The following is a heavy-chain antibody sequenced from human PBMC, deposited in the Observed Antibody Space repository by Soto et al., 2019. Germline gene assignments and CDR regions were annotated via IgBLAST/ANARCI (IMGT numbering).Heavy chain of an antibody. CDR1: GGTFSSYA. D-gene: IGHD3-3*02. CDR3: ARDNGRPQLGGNYYYITDV. Sequence: QVQLVQSGAEVKEPGSSVKVSCQASGGTFSSYALSWVRQAPGQGLEWMGGIIPLFRRPDYAQKFQGRVTITADESTSTGYMEPSSLRSEDTAIYYCARDNGRPQLGGNYYYITDVWGQGTTITVSS. V-gene: IGHV1-69*12. CDR2: IIPLFRRP. J-gene: IGHJ6*02.